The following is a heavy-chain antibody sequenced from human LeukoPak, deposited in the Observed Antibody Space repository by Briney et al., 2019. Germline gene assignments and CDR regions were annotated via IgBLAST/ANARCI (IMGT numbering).Heavy chain of an antibody. CDR3: ARDQYGFDP. CDR2: ISAYNGNT. Sequence: AAVRVSCKASGYTFTSDGISWVRQAPGQGLEWMGWISAYNGNTNYAQKLQGRVTMTTDTSTSTAYMGLRSLRSDDTAVYYCARDQYGFDPWGQGTLVTVSS. CDR1: GYTFTSDG. D-gene: IGHD2-8*01. V-gene: IGHV1-18*01. J-gene: IGHJ5*02.